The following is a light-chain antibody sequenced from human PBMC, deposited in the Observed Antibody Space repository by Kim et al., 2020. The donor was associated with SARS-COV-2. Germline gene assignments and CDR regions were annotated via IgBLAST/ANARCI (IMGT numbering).Light chain of an antibody. V-gene: IGLV3-21*04. Sequence: SYELTQPPSVSVAPGKTARITCGGNNMGRKSVHWYQQKPGQAPVLVIYYDSDRPSGIPERFSGSNSGHTAPLTISRVEAGDEADYYCQVWDSSSDHWVFG. CDR1: NMGRKS. CDR3: QVWDSSSDHWV. J-gene: IGLJ3*02. CDR2: YDS.